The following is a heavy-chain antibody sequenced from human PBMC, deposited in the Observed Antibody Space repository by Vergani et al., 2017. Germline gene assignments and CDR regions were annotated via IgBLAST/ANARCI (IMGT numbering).Heavy chain of an antibody. CDR1: GYTFTSYY. CDR2: INPSGGST. Sequence: QVQLVQSGAEVKKPGASVKVSCKASGYTFTSYYMHWVRQAPGQGLEWRGIINPSGGSTSYAQKFQGRVTMTRDTSTSTVYMELSSLRSEDTAVYYCARGGMVRGVTYTPDYWGQGTLVTVSS. J-gene: IGHJ4*02. V-gene: IGHV1-46*03. CDR3: ARGGMVRGVTYTPDY. D-gene: IGHD3-10*01.